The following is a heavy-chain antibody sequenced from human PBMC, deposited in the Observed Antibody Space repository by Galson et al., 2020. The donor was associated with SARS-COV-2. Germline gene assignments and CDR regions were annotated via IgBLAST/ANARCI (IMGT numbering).Heavy chain of an antibody. Sequence: GESLKISCKASGYTFTSYAMHWVRQAPGQRLEWMGWINAGNGNTKYSQKFQGRVTITRDTPASTAYMELRSLRSEDTAVYYCARESSSEGVYYFDYWGQGTLVTVSS. CDR2: INAGNGNT. V-gene: IGHV1-3*01. J-gene: IGHJ4*02. CDR3: ARESSSEGVYYFDY. CDR1: GYTFTSYA. D-gene: IGHD6-13*01.